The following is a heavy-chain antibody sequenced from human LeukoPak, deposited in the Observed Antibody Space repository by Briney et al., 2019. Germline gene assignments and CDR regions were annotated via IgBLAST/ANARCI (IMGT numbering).Heavy chain of an antibody. D-gene: IGHD6-6*01. Sequence: ASVKVSCKASGYTFPSYFMHWVRQAPGQGLEWMGIINPTGGSTTYAQKFQGRVTMTRDTSTSTVYMELSSLRSDDTAVYYCARTAARRFDYRGQGTLVTVSS. CDR2: INPTGGST. CDR3: ARTAARRFDY. J-gene: IGHJ4*02. CDR1: GYTFPSYF. V-gene: IGHV1-46*01.